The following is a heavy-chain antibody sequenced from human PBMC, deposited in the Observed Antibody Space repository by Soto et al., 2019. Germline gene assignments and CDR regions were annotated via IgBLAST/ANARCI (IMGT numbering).Heavy chain of an antibody. CDR2: ISGSGGST. Sequence: GGSLRLSCAASGFTFSSYAMSWVRQAPGKGLEWVSAISGSGGSTYYADSVKGRFTISRDNSKNTLYLQMNSLRAEDTAVYYCAKDGVPYCSGGSCYSSYYYYYMDVWGKGTTVTVSS. J-gene: IGHJ6*03. D-gene: IGHD2-15*01. CDR1: GFTFSSYA. V-gene: IGHV3-23*01. CDR3: AKDGVPYCSGGSCYSSYYYYYMDV.